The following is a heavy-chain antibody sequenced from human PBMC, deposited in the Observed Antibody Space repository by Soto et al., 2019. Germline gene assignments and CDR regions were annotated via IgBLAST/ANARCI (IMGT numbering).Heavy chain of an antibody. J-gene: IGHJ4*02. CDR2: ISSSSSTI. CDR1: GFTFSSYS. Sequence: EVQLVESGGGLVQPGGSLRLSCAASGFTFSSYSMNWVRQAPGKGLEWVSYISSSSSTIYYADSVKGRFTISRDNAKNSQYLQMNSQRAEDTAVYYCAREVGRDIVVVPAAIGFDYWGQGTMVTVSS. V-gene: IGHV3-48*01. CDR3: AREVGRDIVVVPAAIGFDY. D-gene: IGHD2-2*01.